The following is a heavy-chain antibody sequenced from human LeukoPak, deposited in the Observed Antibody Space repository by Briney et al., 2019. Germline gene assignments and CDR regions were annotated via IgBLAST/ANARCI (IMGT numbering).Heavy chain of an antibody. Sequence: SETLSLTCTVSGGSISNYYWTWIRQPPGKGLEWIGYIYYSGSTNYNPSLKSRVTISVVTSKNQFSLKLSSVTAADTAMYYCARASDRLQPPDYWGQGTLVTVSS. CDR3: ARASDRLQPPDY. V-gene: IGHV4-59*01. D-gene: IGHD4-11*01. CDR1: GGSISNYY. CDR2: IYYSGST. J-gene: IGHJ4*02.